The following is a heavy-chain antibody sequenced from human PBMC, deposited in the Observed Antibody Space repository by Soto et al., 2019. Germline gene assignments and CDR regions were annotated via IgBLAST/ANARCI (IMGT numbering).Heavy chain of an antibody. V-gene: IGHV1-18*01. CDR2: ISAYNGNT. J-gene: IGHJ4*02. Sequence: ASVKVSCKASGYTFTSYGISWVRQAPGQGLEWMGWISAYNGNTNYAQKLQGRVTMTTDTSTSTAYMELRSLRSDDTAVHYCARDLLDIVVVPAASEGCEYWGQGTLVTVSS. D-gene: IGHD2-2*03. CDR1: GYTFTSYG. CDR3: ARDLLDIVVVPAASEGCEY.